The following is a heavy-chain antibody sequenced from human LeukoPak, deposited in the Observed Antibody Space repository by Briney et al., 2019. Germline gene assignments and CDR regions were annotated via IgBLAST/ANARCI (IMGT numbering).Heavy chain of an antibody. CDR1: GFTFSSYA. CDR2: ISGSGGST. J-gene: IGHJ4*02. D-gene: IGHD4-17*01. V-gene: IGHV3-23*01. CDR3: AKDNGDYPKFDY. Sequence: GGSLRLSCAASGFTFSSYAMSWVRQAPGKGLEWVSAISGSGGSTYYADSVKGRFTISRDNSKNTLYLQMNSLRAGDTAVYYCAKDNGDYPKFDYWGQGTLVTVSS.